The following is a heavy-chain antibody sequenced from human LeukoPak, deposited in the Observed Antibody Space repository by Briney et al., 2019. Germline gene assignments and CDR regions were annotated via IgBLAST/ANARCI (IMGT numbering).Heavy chain of an antibody. CDR3: ARDRGHDFWSGYYSYYYYYMDV. CDR1: GFTFSSYA. Sequence: PGGSLRLSCAASGFTFSSYAMHWVRQAPGKGLEYVSAISSNGGSTYYANSVKGRFTISRDNSKNTLYLQMGSLRAEDMAVYYCARDRGHDFWSGYYSYYYYYMDVWGKGTTVTVSS. V-gene: IGHV3-64*01. D-gene: IGHD3-3*01. J-gene: IGHJ6*03. CDR2: ISSNGGST.